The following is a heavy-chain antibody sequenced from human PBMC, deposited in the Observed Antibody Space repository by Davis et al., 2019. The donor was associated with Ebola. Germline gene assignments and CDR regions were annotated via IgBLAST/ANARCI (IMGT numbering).Heavy chain of an antibody. V-gene: IGHV6-1*01. D-gene: IGHD7-27*01. CDR2: TFYRSTWSN. J-gene: IGHJ4*02. CDR1: GDSVSSNSAC. CDR3: TREVAYWGGFDS. Sequence: HSQTLSLTCAISGDSVSSNSACWNWLRQSPSRGLEWLGRTFYRSTWSNEYAISMRGRITINLDTSKNQFSLHLSSVTPEDTAVYFCTREVAYWGGFDSWGQETLVTVSS.